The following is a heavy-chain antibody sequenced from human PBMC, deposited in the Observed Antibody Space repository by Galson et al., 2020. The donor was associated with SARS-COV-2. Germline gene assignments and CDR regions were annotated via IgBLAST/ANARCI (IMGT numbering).Heavy chain of an antibody. J-gene: IGHJ4*02. D-gene: IGHD5-18*01. CDR1: GFTFSGSA. Sequence: GGSLTLSCAASGFTFSGSAMHWVRQASGKGLEWVGRIRSKANSYATAYAASVKGRFTISRDDSKNTAYLQMNSLKTEDTAVYYCTRLSARGYSYGSDYWGQGTLVTVSS. CDR2: IRSKANSYAT. V-gene: IGHV3-73*01. CDR3: TRLSARGYSYGSDY.